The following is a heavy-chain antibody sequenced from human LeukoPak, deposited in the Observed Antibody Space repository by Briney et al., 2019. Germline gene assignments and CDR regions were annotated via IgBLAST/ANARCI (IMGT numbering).Heavy chain of an antibody. D-gene: IGHD5-18*01. CDR3: ARHALTYTATYYFDY. CDR2: INYSGST. Sequence: SETLSLTCTVSGDSISSNYWSWIRQPPGKGLEWIGYINYSGSTNHNPSLKSRVTISVDTSKNQFSLKLSSVTAADTAVYYCARHALTYTATYYFDYWGQGTLVTVSS. CDR1: GDSISSNY. J-gene: IGHJ4*02. V-gene: IGHV4-59*08.